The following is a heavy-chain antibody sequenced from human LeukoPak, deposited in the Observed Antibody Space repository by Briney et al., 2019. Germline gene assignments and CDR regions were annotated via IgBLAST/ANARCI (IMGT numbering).Heavy chain of an antibody. CDR2: IRYDGSNK. D-gene: IGHD6-6*01. CDR1: GFTFSSYG. V-gene: IGHV3-30*02. J-gene: IGHJ6*03. CDR3: ARAHLSSSSTDYMEV. Sequence: PGGSLRLSCAASGFTFSSYGMHWVRQAPGKGLEWVAFIRYDGSNKYYADSVKGRFTISRDNSKNTLYLQMNSLRAEDTAVYYCARAHLSSSSTDYMEVWGKGTTVTVSS.